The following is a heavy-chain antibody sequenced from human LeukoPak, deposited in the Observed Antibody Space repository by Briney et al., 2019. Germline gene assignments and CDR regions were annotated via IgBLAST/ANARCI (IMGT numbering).Heavy chain of an antibody. J-gene: IGHJ4*02. CDR3: AKDGLQRYFDWSQWGHSFDY. CDR1: GLTFRSYG. CDR2: IRYDESKT. Sequence: QPGGSLRLSCVVSGLTFRSYGMHWARQAPGKGLEWVAFIRYDESKTYYADSVKGRFTISRDNSENTVDLQMNSLRAEDTAVYYCAKDGLQRYFDWSQWGHSFDYWGQGTLVTVSS. V-gene: IGHV3-30*02. D-gene: IGHD3-9*01.